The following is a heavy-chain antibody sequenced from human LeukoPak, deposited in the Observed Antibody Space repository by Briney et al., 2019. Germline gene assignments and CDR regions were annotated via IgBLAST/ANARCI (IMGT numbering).Heavy chain of an antibody. V-gene: IGHV4-39*01. CDR1: GGSISSSNYY. Sequence: SETLSLTCSVSGGSISSSNYYWGWIRQPPGKGLEWIGSIYYSGSTSYNPSLMSRVTISVDTSKNQFSLKLSSVTAADTALYYCARGPGTWYYYWGQGTLVTVSS. CDR2: IYYSGST. D-gene: IGHD6-13*01. CDR3: ARGPGTWYYY. J-gene: IGHJ4*02.